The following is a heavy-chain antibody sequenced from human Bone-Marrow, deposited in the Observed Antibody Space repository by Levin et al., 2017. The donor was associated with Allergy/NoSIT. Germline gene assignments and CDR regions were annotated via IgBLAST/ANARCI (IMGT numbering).Heavy chain of an antibody. CDR2: IDDSGERT. CDR1: GFTFSSYA. J-gene: IGHJ4*02. Sequence: GGSLRLSCAASGFTFSSYAMSWVRLAPGKGLEWVSVIDDSGERTNYADSVKGRFTIFRDNSKNTLYLQMNSLRAEDTAVYYCAKDPRAGYCSGGTCYAFFDSWGQGTLVTVSS. CDR3: AKDPRAGYCSGGTCYAFFDS. V-gene: IGHV3-23*01. D-gene: IGHD2-15*01.